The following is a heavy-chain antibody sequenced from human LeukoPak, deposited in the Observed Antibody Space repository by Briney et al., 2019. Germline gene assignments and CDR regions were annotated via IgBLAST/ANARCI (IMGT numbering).Heavy chain of an antibody. CDR3: VTAMTIFEVVKGPFY. CDR1: DLTFGSYD. J-gene: IGHJ4*02. V-gene: IGHV3-23*01. D-gene: IGHD3-3*01. CDR2: ISGSGSST. Sequence: GGSLRPSGAAFDLTFGSYDLSGFGRAPGKGLGGSQGISGSGSSTYYADSVKGRFTISRDNSKNTLYLQMNSLRAEDTAVYYCVTAMTIFEVVKGPFYWGQGTLVTVSS.